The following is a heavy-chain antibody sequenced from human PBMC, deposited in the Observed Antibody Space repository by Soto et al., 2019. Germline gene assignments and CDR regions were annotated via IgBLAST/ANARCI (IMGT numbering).Heavy chain of an antibody. CDR1: GFTFSNYG. J-gene: IGHJ4*02. Sequence: EVQLLESGGGLAQPGGSLRLSCAASGFTFSNYGMTWVRQAPGKGLEWVSGISGSGTNRFYADAVKGRFAISRDNSKNTQYLQMNSLRADDPAVYYCAKVGGALTTEVVSRNVDYWGQGTLVTVSS. V-gene: IGHV3-23*01. CDR3: AKVGGALTTEVVSRNVDY. D-gene: IGHD3-22*01. CDR2: ISGSGTNR.